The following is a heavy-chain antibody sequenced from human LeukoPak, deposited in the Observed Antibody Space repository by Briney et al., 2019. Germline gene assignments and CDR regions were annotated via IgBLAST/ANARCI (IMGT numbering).Heavy chain of an antibody. CDR2: IYHNGST. D-gene: IGHD3-3*01. V-gene: IGHV4-38-2*01. CDR1: GYSISSGCY. J-gene: IGHJ4*02. CDR3: ARGTPFWSGYYLHY. Sequence: SETLSLTCAVSGYSISSGCYWGWIRQPPGKGLEWIGSIYHNGSTYYNPSLKSRVTISVDTSKNQFSLKLSSVTAADTAVYYCARGTPFWSGYYLHYWGQGTLVTVSS.